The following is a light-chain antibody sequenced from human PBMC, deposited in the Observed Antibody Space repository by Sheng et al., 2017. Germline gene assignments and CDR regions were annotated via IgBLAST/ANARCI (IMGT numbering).Light chain of an antibody. Sequence: VVLTQSPATLSLSPGERATLSCRASERLTSYLAWYQQKPGQTPRLLIYDTSNRATGIPARFSGSGSRTDFTLTISSLEPEDSAVYYCQQYGSSLWTFGQGTKVEIK. CDR2: DTS. V-gene: IGKV3-11*01. J-gene: IGKJ1*01. CDR1: ERLTSY. CDR3: QQYGSSLWT.